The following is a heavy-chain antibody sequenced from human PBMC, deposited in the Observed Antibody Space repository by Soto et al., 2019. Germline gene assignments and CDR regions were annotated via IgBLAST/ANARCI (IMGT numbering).Heavy chain of an antibody. Sequence: SETLSLTCAVSGGSITSIYHWAWIRQPPGRGLEWVASIYHSGTTYYNPSLKSRVTISVDTSKNQFSLKLSSVTAADTAVYYCASWPTRTSSPDYWGQGTLVTVSS. CDR2: IYHSGTT. CDR3: ASWPTRTSSPDY. D-gene: IGHD6-19*01. V-gene: IGHV4-38-2*01. J-gene: IGHJ4*02. CDR1: GGSITSIYH.